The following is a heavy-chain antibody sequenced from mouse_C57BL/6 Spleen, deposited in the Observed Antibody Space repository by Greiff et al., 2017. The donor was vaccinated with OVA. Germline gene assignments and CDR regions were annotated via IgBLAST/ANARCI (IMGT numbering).Heavy chain of an antibody. V-gene: IGHV1-18*01. CDR3: ASYGSSQAWFAY. CDR2: INPNNGGT. Sequence: EVKLQQSGPELVKPGASVKIPCKASGYTFTDYNMDWVKQSHGKSLEWIGDINPNNGGTIYNQKFKGKATLTVDKSSSTAYMELRSLTSEDTAVYYCASYGSSQAWFAYWGQGTLVTVSA. J-gene: IGHJ3*01. CDR1: GYTFTDYN. D-gene: IGHD1-1*01.